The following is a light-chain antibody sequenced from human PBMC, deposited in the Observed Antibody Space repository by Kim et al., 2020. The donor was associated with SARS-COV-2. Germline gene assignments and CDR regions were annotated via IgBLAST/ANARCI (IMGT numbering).Light chain of an antibody. J-gene: IGKJ4*01. CDR1: QSISTW. V-gene: IGKV1-5*01. CDR3: QHYNNYPLN. Sequence: DIQMTQSPSTLSASVGDRVTITCRTSQSISTWLAWYQQKPGKAPKLLIYDASSLESGVPSRFSGSGSGTEFTLTISSLQPDDFVTYYCQHYNNYPLNFGGGTKVDIK. CDR2: DAS.